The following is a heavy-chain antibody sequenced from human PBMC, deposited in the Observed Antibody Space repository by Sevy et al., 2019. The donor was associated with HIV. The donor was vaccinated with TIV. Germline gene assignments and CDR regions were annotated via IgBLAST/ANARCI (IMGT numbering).Heavy chain of an antibody. J-gene: IGHJ6*02. CDR3: AREDIVLGEDNYYGIDV. D-gene: IGHD2-15*01. V-gene: IGHV3-53*01. CDR2: IHSGGKI. CDR1: GFSVSSNY. Sequence: GGSLRLSCAASGFSVSSNYMSWVRQAPGKGPEWVSVIHSGGKISYADSVQGRSTISRDNSKNTLYLQMNSLGAEDTAVYYCAREDIVLGEDNYYGIDVWGQGTTVTVSS.